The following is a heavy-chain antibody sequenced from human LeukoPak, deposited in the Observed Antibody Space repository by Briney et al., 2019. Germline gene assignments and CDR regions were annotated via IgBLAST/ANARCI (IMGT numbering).Heavy chain of an antibody. D-gene: IGHD2-21*01. J-gene: IGHJ4*02. Sequence: GGSLRLSCAASEFTFSKFPMGWVRQAPGRGLEWVSAISASGDVTFHADSVRGRFTISRDNSKNTLSLQMNSLRVEDTAIYYCAKSDCGSDGCKLLNYWGQGTLVTVSS. V-gene: IGHV3-23*01. CDR1: EFTFSKFP. CDR3: AKSDCGSDGCKLLNY. CDR2: ISASGDVT.